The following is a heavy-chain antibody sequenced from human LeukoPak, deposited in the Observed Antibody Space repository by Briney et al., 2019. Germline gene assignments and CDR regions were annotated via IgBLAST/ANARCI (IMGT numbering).Heavy chain of an antibody. Sequence: PGGSLRLSCAASGFTVSSNYMSWVRQAPGKGLEWVSVIDSGGSTYYADSVKGRFTISRDNSKNTLYLQMNSLRAEDTAVYYCARDQRGYDFWSGPQIRNGMDVWGQGTTVTVSS. CDR1: GFTVSSNY. CDR2: IDSGGST. D-gene: IGHD3-3*01. J-gene: IGHJ6*02. CDR3: ARDQRGYDFWSGPQIRNGMDV. V-gene: IGHV3-53*01.